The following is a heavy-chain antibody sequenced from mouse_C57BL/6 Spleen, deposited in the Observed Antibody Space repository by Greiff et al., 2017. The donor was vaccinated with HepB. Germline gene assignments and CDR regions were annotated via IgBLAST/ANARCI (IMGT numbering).Heavy chain of an antibody. CDR1: GYAFSSSW. Sequence: VQLQQSGPELVKPGASVKISCKASGYAFSSSWMNWVKQRPGKGLEWIGRIYPGDGDTNYNGKFKGKATLTADKSSSTPYMQLSSLTSEDSAVYFCAKIYYGYDEGYFDYWGQGTTLTVSS. D-gene: IGHD2-2*01. CDR2: IYPGDGDT. J-gene: IGHJ2*01. CDR3: AKIYYGYDEGYFDY. V-gene: IGHV1-82*01.